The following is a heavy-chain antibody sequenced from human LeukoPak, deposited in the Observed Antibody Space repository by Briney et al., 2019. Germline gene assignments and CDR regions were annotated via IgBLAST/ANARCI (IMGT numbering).Heavy chain of an antibody. CDR1: GFTFSSYW. CDR3: AKTLSSKVQRAFDI. Sequence: GGSLRLSCAASGFTFSSYWMHWVRQAPGKGLVWVSRINSDGSSTSYADSVKGRFTISRDNSKNTLYLQMNSLRAEDTAVYYCAKTLSSKVQRAFDIWGQGTMVTVSS. J-gene: IGHJ3*02. CDR2: INSDGSST. D-gene: IGHD6-25*01. V-gene: IGHV3-74*01.